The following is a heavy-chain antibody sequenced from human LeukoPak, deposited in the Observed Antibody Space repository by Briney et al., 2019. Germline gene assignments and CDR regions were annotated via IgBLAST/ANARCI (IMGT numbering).Heavy chain of an antibody. D-gene: IGHD6-6*01. Sequence: SGGSLRLSCAASGFTFSSYWMNWVRQAPGEGLVWVSRINGDGSSTNYADSVKGRFTISRDNSKNTLYLQMNSLRAEDTAVYYCAKSLEYSSSPLLGRGYYYYMDVWGKGTTVTVSS. V-gene: IGHV3-74*01. CDR1: GFTFSSYW. J-gene: IGHJ6*03. CDR3: AKSLEYSSSPLLGRGYYYYMDV. CDR2: INGDGSST.